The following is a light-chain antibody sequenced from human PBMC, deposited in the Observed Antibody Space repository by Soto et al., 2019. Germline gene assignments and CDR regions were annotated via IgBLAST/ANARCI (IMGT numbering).Light chain of an antibody. J-gene: IGKJ4*01. CDR2: DAS. CDR3: QQRSNWLPLT. CDR1: QSVSSY. V-gene: IGKV3-11*01. Sequence: EIVLTQSPATLSLSPGERATLSCRASQSVSSYLAWYQQKPGQAPRLLIYDASNRATGIPARFSGSGSGTDFTLTISSLEPEDFAVHYCQQRSNWLPLTFGGGTKVEIK.